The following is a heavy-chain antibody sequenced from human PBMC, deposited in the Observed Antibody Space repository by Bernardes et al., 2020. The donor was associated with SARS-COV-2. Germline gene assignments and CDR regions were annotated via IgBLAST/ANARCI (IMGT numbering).Heavy chain of an antibody. D-gene: IGHD4-4*01. CDR2: IYPGDSEA. V-gene: IGHV5-51*01. CDR1: EKKFGNYW. CDR3: AKRNDPHGANYFDP. Sequence: GESLKISCKDSEKKFGNYWVAWVRQTPGRGLEWMGTIYPGDSEARYSPSFQGQVTISADKSISTAYLQWTSLKASDTAIYYCAKRNDPHGANYFDPWGQGTLVTVSS. J-gene: IGHJ5*02.